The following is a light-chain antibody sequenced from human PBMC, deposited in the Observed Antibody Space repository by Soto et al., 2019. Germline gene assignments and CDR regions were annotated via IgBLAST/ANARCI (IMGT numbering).Light chain of an antibody. CDR2: TAS. CDR1: QSVSDY. CDR3: QQYSNWPRT. J-gene: IGKJ1*01. V-gene: IGKV3-15*01. Sequence: EIVMTLSAATVSVSPGERATLSCRARQSVSDYLAWYQQTPGQPPRLLIYTASTRATGIPARFSGSGSGTEFTLTISSLQSEDFAVYYCQQYSNWPRTFCQRTNVDI.